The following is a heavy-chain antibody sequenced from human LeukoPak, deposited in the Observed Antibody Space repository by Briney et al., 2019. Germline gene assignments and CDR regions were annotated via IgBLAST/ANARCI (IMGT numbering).Heavy chain of an antibody. CDR3: ARDDDTTSHYSLFQY. J-gene: IGHJ4*02. CDR1: GFTLTKYG. Sequence: GGSLRLSRAASGFTLTKYGVHWVRQAPGKGLEGVAVLWAHGRSEYYADSVKGRFSISRDTSRSTVYLQMNSLRAEDTAIYYRARDDDTTSHYSLFQYWGQGTRVTVSS. D-gene: IGHD3-22*01. CDR2: LWAHGRSE. V-gene: IGHV3-33*01.